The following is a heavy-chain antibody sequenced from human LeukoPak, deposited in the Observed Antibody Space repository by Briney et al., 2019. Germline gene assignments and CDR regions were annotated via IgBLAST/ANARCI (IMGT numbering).Heavy chain of an antibody. J-gene: IGHJ4*02. CDR1: GFTFDDHG. D-gene: IGHD5-18*01. CDR2: ITWNGGTI. V-gene: IGHV3-20*01. Sequence: GGSLRLSCAASGFTFDDHGMNWVRQAPGKGLEWVSGITWNGGTIGYSDSVRGRFTISRDNAKNSLYLQMNSLRAEDTASYRCVRDRSYGAFDFWGLGTLVTVSS. CDR3: VRDRSYGAFDF.